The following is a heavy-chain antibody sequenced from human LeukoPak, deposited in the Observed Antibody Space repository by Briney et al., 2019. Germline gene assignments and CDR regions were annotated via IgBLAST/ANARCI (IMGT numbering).Heavy chain of an antibody. V-gene: IGHV3-23*01. D-gene: IGHD3-22*01. Sequence: PGGSLRLSCAASGFNFNTYAMSWVRQTPGKGLEWVSGISGSGGSTHYADSVKGRFTISRDNSKNTLYLQVNSLRAEDTALYYCAKVFPRLRYYYDSSGYYLDYWGQGTLVTVSS. CDR2: ISGSGGST. J-gene: IGHJ4*02. CDR1: GFNFNTYA. CDR3: AKVFPRLRYYYDSSGYYLDY.